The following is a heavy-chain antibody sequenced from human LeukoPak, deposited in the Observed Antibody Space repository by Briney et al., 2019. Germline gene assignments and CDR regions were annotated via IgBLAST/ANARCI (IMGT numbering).Heavy chain of an antibody. CDR3: VKVGSAAGPGDFDY. D-gene: IGHD6-13*01. CDR1: GFTFRTYA. V-gene: IGHV3-64D*09. J-gene: IGHJ4*02. Sequence: PGMSLRLSCSASGFTFRTYAMHWVRQAPGKGLEYVSAISSNGGSTFYADSVKGRFTISRDKSKKTLYLQMSSLREEDTAVYYCVKVGSAAGPGDFDYWGQGTLVTVSS. CDR2: ISSNGGST.